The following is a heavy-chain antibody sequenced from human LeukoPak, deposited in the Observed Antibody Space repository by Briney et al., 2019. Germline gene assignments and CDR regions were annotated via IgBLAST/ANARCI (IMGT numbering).Heavy chain of an antibody. Sequence: SETLSLTCAVYGGSFSGYYWSWIRQPPGKGLEWIGEINHSGSTNYNPSLKSRVTISVDTSKNQFSLKLSSVTAAGTAVYYCARGRIAAAGHPSCFDYWGQGTLVTVSS. CDR3: ARGRIAAAGHPSCFDY. CDR1: GGSFSGYY. V-gene: IGHV4-34*01. J-gene: IGHJ4*02. D-gene: IGHD6-13*01. CDR2: INHSGST.